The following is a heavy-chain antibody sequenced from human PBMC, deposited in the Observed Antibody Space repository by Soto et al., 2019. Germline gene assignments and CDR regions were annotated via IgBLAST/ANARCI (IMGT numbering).Heavy chain of an antibody. CDR3: ARGPVRGMCGDH. Sequence: QVQLVQSGADMKEPGSSVKVSCKASGGSFDNDGINWVRQAPGQGLEWMGRINTILGLPNYAHKFQGRVTITADKSTTTSYMELSSLTVEDTAVYFCARGPVRGMCGDHWGLGTLVTVSS. D-gene: IGHD3-16*01. J-gene: IGHJ4*02. V-gene: IGHV1-69*04. CDR2: INTILGLP. CDR1: GGSFDNDG.